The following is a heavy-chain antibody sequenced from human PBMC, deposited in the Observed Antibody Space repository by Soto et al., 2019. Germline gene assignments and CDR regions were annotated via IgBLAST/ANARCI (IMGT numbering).Heavy chain of an antibody. CDR1: GFSLTTGRMG. V-gene: IGHV2-26*01. CDR2: IFSDNER. D-gene: IGHD3-16*01. CDR3: VRVNADAYPFHHVMDV. J-gene: IGHJ6*02. Sequence: QVTLKASGPVLVKPTEPLTLTCTVSGFSLTTGRMGVSWFRQSPAKALEWLAHIFSDNERSYSTSMPGRPTSSKFSSGSQVVLSMTNREPVDSGSYYCVRVNADAYPFHHVMDVWGQGTTVNV.